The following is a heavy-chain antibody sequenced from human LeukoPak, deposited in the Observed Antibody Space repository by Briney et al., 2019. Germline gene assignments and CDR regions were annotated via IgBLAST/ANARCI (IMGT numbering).Heavy chain of an antibody. CDR3: AKEITNSNGWYADY. CDR2: ISGGGSNT. Sequence: GGPLRLSCAVSGFTFSSYAMSWVRQAPGKGLEWVSGISGGGSNTHYADSVKGRFTISRDNSKYTLYLQMSSLRAEDTAIYYCAKEITNSNGWYADYWGQGTLVTVSS. J-gene: IGHJ4*02. D-gene: IGHD6-19*01. V-gene: IGHV3-23*01. CDR1: GFTFSSYA.